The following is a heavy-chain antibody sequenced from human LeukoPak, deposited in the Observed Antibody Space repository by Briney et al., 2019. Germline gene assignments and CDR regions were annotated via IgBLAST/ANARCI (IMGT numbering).Heavy chain of an antibody. J-gene: IGHJ5*01. Sequence: GESLKISCQCSGDGFTDFWIAWVRQKPGKGLEWMGVIYPKDSDTKYSQSFQGQVTISADKSIATVYLQWSSLEASDTAMYYCARRRITRFDSWGHGSLATVSS. CDR1: GDGFTDFW. CDR3: ARRRITRFDS. V-gene: IGHV5-51*01. CDR2: IYPKDSDT.